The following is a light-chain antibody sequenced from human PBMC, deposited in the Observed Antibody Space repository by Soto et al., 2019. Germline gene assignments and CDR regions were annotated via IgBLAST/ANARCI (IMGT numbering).Light chain of an antibody. CDR3: QHYGSSLPFT. Sequence: EFVLTQSPGTLSLSPGERATLSCRASESISSTFLAWYQQKPGQAPRLLIYGASSRGTGIPDRFSGSGSGTDFTLTISRLEPEDFAVYYCQHYGSSLPFTFGGGTKVEI. CDR2: GAS. J-gene: IGKJ4*01. V-gene: IGKV3-20*01. CDR1: ESISSTF.